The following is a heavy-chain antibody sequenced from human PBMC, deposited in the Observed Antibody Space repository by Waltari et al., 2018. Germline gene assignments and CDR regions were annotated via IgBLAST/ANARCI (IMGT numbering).Heavy chain of an antibody. CDR1: GLPFSPSS. CDR2: MSYDGSTK. J-gene: IGHJ3*02. D-gene: IGHD1-26*01. Sequence: LVESGGGVVEPGRSLRLSCAASGLPFSPSSMQWVRQAPNKGSEGVAVMSYDGSTKNYADSVKGRFSISRDNSQNMLYLQLSSLRPEDTALYYCVRQQWGSDIHDAFDIWGQGTTVTVSS. V-gene: IGHV3-30*04. CDR3: VRQQWGSDIHDAFDI.